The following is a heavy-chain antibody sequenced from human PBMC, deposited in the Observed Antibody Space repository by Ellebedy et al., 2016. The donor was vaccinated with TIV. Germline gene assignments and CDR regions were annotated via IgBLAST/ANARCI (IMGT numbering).Heavy chain of an antibody. V-gene: IGHV3-30*04. D-gene: IGHD3-10*01. Sequence: GGSLRLXXAASGFPFSNYALHWVRQTPGKGLEWVAVISYDGDNEYYADSVKGRFTISRDNSKDTLYLQLNSLRTEDTAVYYCARAMQPHMVRGLIPYAMDVWGQGTTVTVSS. CDR2: ISYDGDNE. J-gene: IGHJ6*02. CDR1: GFPFSNYA. CDR3: ARAMQPHMVRGLIPYAMDV.